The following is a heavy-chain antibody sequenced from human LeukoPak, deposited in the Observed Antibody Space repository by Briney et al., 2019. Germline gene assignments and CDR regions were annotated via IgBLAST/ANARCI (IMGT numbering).Heavy chain of an antibody. V-gene: IGHV4-59*01. CDR3: ARGTIDGNSYFDY. D-gene: IGHD4-23*01. Sequence: SETLSLNCTVSGGSISSYYWSWIRQPPGKGLEWIGYIYYSGSTNYNPSLKSRVTISVDTSKNQFSLKLSSVTAADTAVYYCARGTIDGNSYFDYWGQGTLVTVSS. CDR2: IYYSGST. J-gene: IGHJ4*02. CDR1: GGSISSYY.